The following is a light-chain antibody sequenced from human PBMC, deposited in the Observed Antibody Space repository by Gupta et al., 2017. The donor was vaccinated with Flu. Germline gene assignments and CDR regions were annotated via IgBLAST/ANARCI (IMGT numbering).Light chain of an antibody. V-gene: IGLV1-40*01. CDR2: VNN. J-gene: IGLJ1*01. CDR1: SSNIGAGYD. Sequence: VTISYTGISSNIGAGYDVHWYQQLPGTAPKLLIYVNNNRPSGVPDRFSGSKSGTSASLAITGLQAEDEADYYCQSYDSSLTGYVFGTGTKVTVL. CDR3: QSYDSSLTGYV.